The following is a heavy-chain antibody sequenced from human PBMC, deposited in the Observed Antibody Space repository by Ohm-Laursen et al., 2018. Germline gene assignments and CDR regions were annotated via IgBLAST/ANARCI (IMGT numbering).Heavy chain of an antibody. J-gene: IGHJ4*02. CDR1: GYNFSGYY. Sequence: AASVKVSCKTSGYNFSGYYMHWVRQAPGQGLEWMGWINPNSGGTNYAQKFQGRVTMTRDTSISTAYMELSRLRSDDTAVYYCARSTTYYGSGRFDYWGQGTLVTVSS. D-gene: IGHD3-10*01. CDR3: ARSTTYYGSGRFDY. CDR2: INPNSGGT. V-gene: IGHV1-2*02.